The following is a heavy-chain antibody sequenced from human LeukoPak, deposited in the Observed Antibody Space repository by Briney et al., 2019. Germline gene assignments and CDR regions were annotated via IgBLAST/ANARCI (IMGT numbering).Heavy chain of an antibody. CDR1: GFTFSTYA. D-gene: IGHD2-2*01. CDR3: AKDVPAAYFDY. V-gene: IGHV3-30-3*01. CDR2: ISYDGTNK. Sequence: GGSLRLSCAASGFTFSTYAMHWVRQAPGKGLEWVAVISYDGTNKYYADSVKGRFTISRDNSKNTLYLQMNSLRAEETAVYYCAKDVPAAYFDYWGQGTLVTVSS. J-gene: IGHJ4*02.